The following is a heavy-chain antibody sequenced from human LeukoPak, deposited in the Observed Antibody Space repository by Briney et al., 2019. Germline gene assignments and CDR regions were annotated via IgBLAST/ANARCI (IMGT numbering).Heavy chain of an antibody. CDR2: INHSGST. Sequence: SETLSLTCAVYGGSFSGYYWSWIRQPPGKGLEWIGEINHSGSTNYNPSLKSRVTISVDTSKNQFSLKLSSVTAADTAVYYCARKGSWIQLWTYVDYWGQGTLVTVSS. V-gene: IGHV4-34*01. CDR3: ARKGSWIQLWTYVDY. CDR1: GGSFSGYY. D-gene: IGHD5-18*01. J-gene: IGHJ4*02.